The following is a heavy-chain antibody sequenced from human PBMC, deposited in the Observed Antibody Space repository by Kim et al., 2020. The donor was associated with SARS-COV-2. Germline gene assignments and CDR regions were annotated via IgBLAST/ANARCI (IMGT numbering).Heavy chain of an antibody. D-gene: IGHD3-10*01. CDR1: GFTVSSNY. J-gene: IGHJ6*02. Sequence: GGSLRLSCAASGFTVSSNYMSWVRQAPGKGLEWVSVIYSGGSTYYADSVKGRFTISRDNSKNTLYLQMNSLRAEDTAVYYCASPNYYGSGSYYGGDYYYYGMDVWGQGTTVTVSS. CDR2: IYSGGST. CDR3: ASPNYYGSGSYYGGDYYYYGMDV. V-gene: IGHV3-53*01.